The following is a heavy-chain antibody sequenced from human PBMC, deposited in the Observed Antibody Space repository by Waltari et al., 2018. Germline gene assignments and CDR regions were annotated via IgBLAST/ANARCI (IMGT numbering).Heavy chain of an antibody. Sequence: QVQLQESGPGLVKPSETLSLTCPVSGGSLSSYYWSWIRQPPGKGLEWIGYIYYCGSTNYKPSLKSRVTISVDTSKNQFSLKLSSGTAADTAVYYCARVRAYGGYLYYYYMDVWGKGTTVTVSS. CDR1: GGSLSSYY. CDR3: ARVRAYGGYLYYYYMDV. J-gene: IGHJ6*03. CDR2: IYYCGST. D-gene: IGHD5-12*01. V-gene: IGHV4-59*01.